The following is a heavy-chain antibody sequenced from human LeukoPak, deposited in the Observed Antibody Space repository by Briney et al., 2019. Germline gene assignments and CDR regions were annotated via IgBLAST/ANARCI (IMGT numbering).Heavy chain of an antibody. Sequence: GGSLRLSCAASGFTFSSYSMNWVRQAPGKGLEWVAVVSYDGSNKYYADSVKGRFTISRDNSKNTLYLQMNSLRAEDTAVYYCAKDEVRGVKGDLFDYWGQGTLVTVSS. D-gene: IGHD3-10*01. CDR2: VSYDGSNK. V-gene: IGHV3-30*18. CDR3: AKDEVRGVKGDLFDY. CDR1: GFTFSSYS. J-gene: IGHJ4*02.